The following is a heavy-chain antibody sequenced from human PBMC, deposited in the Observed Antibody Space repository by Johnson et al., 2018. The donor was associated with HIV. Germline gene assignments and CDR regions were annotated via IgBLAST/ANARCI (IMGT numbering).Heavy chain of an antibody. CDR3: AKGGVYYSLALNPDAFDI. Sequence: VQLVESGGGVVQPGSSLRLSCAASGFTFSSYAMHWVRQAPGKGLEWVAVISYDGSNKYYADSVKGRFTISRDNSKNTLYLQMNSLRAEDTAVYYCAKGGVYYSLALNPDAFDIWGQGTMVTVSS. CDR1: GFTFSSYA. J-gene: IGHJ3*02. V-gene: IGHV3-30*04. CDR2: ISYDGSNK. D-gene: IGHD3-10*01.